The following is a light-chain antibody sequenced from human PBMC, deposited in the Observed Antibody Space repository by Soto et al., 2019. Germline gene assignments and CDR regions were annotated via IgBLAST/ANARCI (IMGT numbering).Light chain of an antibody. Sequence: EIVMTQSPATLSVSPGERATLSCRASQSVSSNLAWYQQKPGQAPRLLIYGASTRATGFPARFSVSGSGTEFTLTISSLQSEDFAVYYCQQYNNWPITFGGGTKVEIK. CDR3: QQYNNWPIT. CDR2: GAS. V-gene: IGKV3-15*01. CDR1: QSVSSN. J-gene: IGKJ4*01.